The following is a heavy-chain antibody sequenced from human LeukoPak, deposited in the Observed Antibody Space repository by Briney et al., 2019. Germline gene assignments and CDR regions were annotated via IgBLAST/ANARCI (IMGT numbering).Heavy chain of an antibody. J-gene: IGHJ6*02. CDR3: DVSSSWDYYGMDV. CDR1: GYTFTSDY. V-gene: IGHV1-46*01. CDR2: IAPSSGTT. Sequence: ASVKVSCKASGYTFTSDYMHWVRQAPGQGLEWMGVIAPSSGTTNYAQRFQGRVTITADKSTSTAYMELSSLRSEDTAVYYCDVSSSWDYYGMDVWGQGTTVTVSS. D-gene: IGHD6-13*01.